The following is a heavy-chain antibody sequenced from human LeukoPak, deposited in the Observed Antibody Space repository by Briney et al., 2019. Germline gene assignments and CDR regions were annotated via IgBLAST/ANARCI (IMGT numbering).Heavy chain of an antibody. CDR1: GISFSSFG. V-gene: IGHV3-23*01. Sequence: PGGSLRLSCAASGISFSSFGMSWVRQTPEKGQEWVSTLSSTGTTFYAGSVKGRFTISRANSENTLYLQMDSLTAEDTALYYCARVGYSSAWYFFNFWGQGTLVTVSS. D-gene: IGHD6-13*01. CDR2: LSSTGTT. CDR3: ARVGYSSAWYFFNF. J-gene: IGHJ4*02.